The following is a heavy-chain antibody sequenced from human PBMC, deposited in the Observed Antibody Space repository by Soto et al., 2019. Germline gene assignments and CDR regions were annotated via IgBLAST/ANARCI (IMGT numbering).Heavy chain of an antibody. D-gene: IGHD3-22*01. CDR3: AAMVITPLYYYYEVDV. CDR1: GYTFTAHY. CDR2: INPNTGGT. V-gene: IGHV1-2*02. Sequence: GASVKVSCKASGYTFTAHYIHWVRQAPGQGLEWMGCINPNTGGTNYARGFQGRVTMTRDTFISTAYVELSWLRSDDTAEYYCAAMVITPLYYYYEVDVWGQGTTVTVSS. J-gene: IGHJ6*02.